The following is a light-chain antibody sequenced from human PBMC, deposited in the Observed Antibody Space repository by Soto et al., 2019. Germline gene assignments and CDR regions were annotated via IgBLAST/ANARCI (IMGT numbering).Light chain of an antibody. CDR1: QSFSSGH. CDR2: DTS. Sequence: DIVLTQFPGTLSLSPGARATLSCRAIQSFSSGHLAWYQQKPGQAPSLLIYDTSFRAAGIPERFSGSGSGTDFTLTISSLEPEDFAVYYCQQYNNWPAITFGQRTRLEIK. V-gene: IGKV3-20*01. CDR3: QQYNNWPAIT. J-gene: IGKJ5*01.